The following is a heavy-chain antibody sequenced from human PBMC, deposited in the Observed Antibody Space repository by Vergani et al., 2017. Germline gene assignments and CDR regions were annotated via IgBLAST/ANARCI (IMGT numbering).Heavy chain of an antibody. CDR1: GFSLSTSGVG. Sequence: QITLKESGPTLVKPTQTLTLTCTFSGFSLSTSGVGVGWIRQPPGKALEWLALIYWDDDKRYSPSLKSRLTITKDTSKNQVVLTMTNMDPVDTATYYCAHSRRRGYSSSWPFDYWGQGTLVTVSS. D-gene: IGHD6-13*01. J-gene: IGHJ4*02. CDR3: AHSRRRGYSSSWPFDY. CDR2: IYWDDDK. V-gene: IGHV2-5*02.